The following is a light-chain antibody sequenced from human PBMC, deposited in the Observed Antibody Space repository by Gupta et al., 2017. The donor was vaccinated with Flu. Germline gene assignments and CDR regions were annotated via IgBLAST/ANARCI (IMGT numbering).Light chain of an antibody. CDR3: QQGYRSPFT. Sequence: PSSLAASVGDRVTITCGASQSISSYVNWYQQKPGKAPKLLIYAAASLQSGVPARFSGSGSGTDFTLTISSLQPEDFATYYCQQGYRSPFTFGPGTKVDIK. V-gene: IGKV1-39*01. J-gene: IGKJ3*01. CDR2: AAA. CDR1: QSISSY.